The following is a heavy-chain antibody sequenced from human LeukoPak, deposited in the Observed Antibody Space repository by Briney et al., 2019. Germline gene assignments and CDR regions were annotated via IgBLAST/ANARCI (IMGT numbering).Heavy chain of an antibody. V-gene: IGHV4-59*12. D-gene: IGHD4-11*01. Sequence: KASDTLSLTCTVSGGSISSYYWSWIRQPPGKGLEWIGYIYHSGSTYYNPSLKSRVTISVDRSKNQFSLKLSSVTAADTAVYYCARALTTVTTGWFDPWGQGTLVTVSS. CDR2: IYHSGST. J-gene: IGHJ5*02. CDR1: GGSISSYY. CDR3: ARALTTVTTGWFDP.